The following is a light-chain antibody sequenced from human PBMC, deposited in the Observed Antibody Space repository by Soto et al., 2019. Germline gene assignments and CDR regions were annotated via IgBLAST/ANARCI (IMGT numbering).Light chain of an antibody. Sequence: EMVMTQSPATLSVSPGERATLSCRASQSVRSSLAWYQQKPGQAPRLLIYDSSNRAPGIPARFSGSGSGTDFTLTISRLEPEDFAVYYCQQYGSSPQTFGQGTKVDIK. J-gene: IGKJ1*01. CDR1: QSVRSS. CDR3: QQYGSSPQT. V-gene: IGKV3-20*01. CDR2: DSS.